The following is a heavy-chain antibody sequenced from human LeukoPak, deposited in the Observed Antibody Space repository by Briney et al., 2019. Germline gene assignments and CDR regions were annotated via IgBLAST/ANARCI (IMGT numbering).Heavy chain of an antibody. Sequence: PGGSLRLSCAASSAFTFSQYSMNWVRQAPGKGLEWISYIDNDGGTRFYADSVKGRFTSSRDNAKKSHYLQMNSLRPEDTALYCCVLSFISVMPVMKGGGFDIWGQGTMVTVSS. D-gene: IGHD3-22*01. CDR2: IDNDGGTR. CDR3: VLSFISVMPVMKGGGFDI. J-gene: IGHJ3*02. V-gene: IGHV3-48*01. CDR1: AFTFSQYS.